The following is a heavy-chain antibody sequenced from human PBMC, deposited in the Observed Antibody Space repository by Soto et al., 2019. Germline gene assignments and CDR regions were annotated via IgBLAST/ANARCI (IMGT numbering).Heavy chain of an antibody. Sequence: QVQLQESGLGLVKPSQTLSLTCTVSGGSISSGGYYWSWIRQHPGKGLEWIGYIYYSGSTYYNPSLKSRVTISVDTSKNQFSLKLSSVTAADTAVYYCARVCGGDCHNAFDIWGQGTMVTVSS. J-gene: IGHJ3*02. CDR3: ARVCGGDCHNAFDI. CDR1: GGSISSGGYY. V-gene: IGHV4-31*03. CDR2: IYYSGST. D-gene: IGHD2-21*02.